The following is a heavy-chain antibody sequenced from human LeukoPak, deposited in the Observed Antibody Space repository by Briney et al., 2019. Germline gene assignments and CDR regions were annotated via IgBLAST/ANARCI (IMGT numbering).Heavy chain of an antibody. Sequence: PSETLSLTCAVYGGSFSGYYWSWIRQPPGKGLEWVSAISGGSTYYADSVKGRFTISRDNSKNTLYLQMNSLRAEDTAVYYCAKDQDWGQGTLVTVSS. CDR2: ISGGST. CDR1: GGSFSGYY. V-gene: IGHV3-23*01. J-gene: IGHJ4*02. CDR3: AKDQD.